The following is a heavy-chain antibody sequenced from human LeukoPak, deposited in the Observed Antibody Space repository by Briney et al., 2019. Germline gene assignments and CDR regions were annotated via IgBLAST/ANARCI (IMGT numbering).Heavy chain of an antibody. J-gene: IGHJ1*01. CDR1: GFTFSSYG. D-gene: IGHD4-17*01. CDR3: ASDPPGYGDYDEVGYFQH. V-gene: IGHV3-48*01. Sequence: GGSLRLSCAASGFTFSSYGMHWVRQAPGKGLEWVSYISSSSSTIYYADSVKGRFTISRDNAKNSLYLQMNSLRAEDTAVYYCASDPPGYGDYDEVGYFQHWGQGTLVTVSS. CDR2: ISSSSSTI.